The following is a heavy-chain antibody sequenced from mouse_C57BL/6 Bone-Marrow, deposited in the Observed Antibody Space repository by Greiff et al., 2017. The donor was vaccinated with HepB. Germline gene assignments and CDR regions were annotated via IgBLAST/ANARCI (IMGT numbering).Heavy chain of an antibody. V-gene: IGHV1-54*01. D-gene: IGHD1-1*01. J-gene: IGHJ2*01. CDR3: AISPSTVVATDYFDY. CDR2: INPGSGGT. CDR1: GYAFTNYL. Sequence: QVQLQQSGAELVRPGTSVKVSCKASGYAFTNYLIEWVKQRPGQGLEWIGVINPGSGGTNYNEKFKGKATLTADKSSSTAYMQLSSLTSEDSAVYSCAISPSTVVATDYFDYWGQGTTLTVSS.